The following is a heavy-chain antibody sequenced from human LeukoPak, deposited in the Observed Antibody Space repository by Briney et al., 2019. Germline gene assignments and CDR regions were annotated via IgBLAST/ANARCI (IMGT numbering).Heavy chain of an antibody. CDR2: IYYSGST. CDR1: GGSINSSSYY. D-gene: IGHD6-6*01. V-gene: IGHV4-39*02. CDR3: AREYSSSPDY. Sequence: SETLSLTCTVSGGSINSSSYYWGWIRQPPGKGLEWIGSIYYSGSTYYNPSLKSRVTISVDTSKNQFSLKLSSVTAADTAVYYCAREYSSSPDYWGQGTLVTVSS. J-gene: IGHJ4*02.